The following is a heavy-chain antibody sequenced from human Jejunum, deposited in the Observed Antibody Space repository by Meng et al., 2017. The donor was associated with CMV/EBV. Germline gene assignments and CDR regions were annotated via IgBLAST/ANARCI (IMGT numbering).Heavy chain of an antibody. V-gene: IGHV1-3*01. CDR2: INAGNGNT. Sequence: QVQLVLSGAEVKMPGASVKVSCKGSGYSFTTYAMHWVRQAPGQRLEWMGWINAGNGNTRYSEKFQSRITITMDTAASTAYMELSSLRSEDTAVYYCARTGCSSSSCYDYWGQGTLVTVSS. J-gene: IGHJ4*02. CDR3: ARTGCSSSSCYDY. D-gene: IGHD2-2*01. CDR1: GYSFTTYA.